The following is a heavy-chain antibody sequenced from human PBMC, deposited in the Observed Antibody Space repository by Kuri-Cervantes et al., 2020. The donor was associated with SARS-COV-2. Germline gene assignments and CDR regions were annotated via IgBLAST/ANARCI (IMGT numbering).Heavy chain of an antibody. CDR2: IYYSGST. J-gene: IGHJ4*02. Sequence: LRLSCTVSGGSISSGDYYWSWIRQPPGKGLEWIGYIYYSGSTYYNPSLKSRVTISVDTSKNQFSLKLSSVTAADTAVYYCARGWTTVTTPYFDYWGQGTLVTVSS. CDR1: GGSISSGDYY. D-gene: IGHD4-11*01. CDR3: ARGWTTVTTPYFDY. V-gene: IGHV4-30-4*08.